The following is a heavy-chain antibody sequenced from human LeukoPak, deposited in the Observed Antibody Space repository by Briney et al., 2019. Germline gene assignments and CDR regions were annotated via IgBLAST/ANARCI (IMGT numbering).Heavy chain of an antibody. CDR3: ARGPNYPSPSPFDY. V-gene: IGHV4-61*02. Sequence: SQTLSLTCTVSGGSVSSGGYYWSWIRQPAGKGLEWIGCIYYSGSTDYDPSLKSRVTISVDTSKNQFSLKLSSVTAADTAVYYCARGPNYPSPSPFDYWGQGTLVTVSS. J-gene: IGHJ4*02. CDR1: GGSVSSGGYY. D-gene: IGHD5-24*01. CDR2: IYYSGST.